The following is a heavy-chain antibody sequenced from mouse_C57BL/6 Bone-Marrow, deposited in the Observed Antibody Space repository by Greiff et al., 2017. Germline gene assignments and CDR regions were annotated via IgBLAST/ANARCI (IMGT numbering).Heavy chain of an antibody. J-gene: IGHJ2*01. D-gene: IGHD1-1*01. CDR2: ISDGGSYT. V-gene: IGHV5-4*03. Sequence: EVKLMESGGGLVKPGGSLKLSCAASGFTFSSYAMSWVRQTPEKRLEWVATISDGGSYTYSPDNVKGRFTISRDNAKNNLYLQMSHLKSEDTAMYYCAIYGSSSFDYWGQGTTLTVSS. CDR3: AIYGSSSFDY. CDR1: GFTFSSYA.